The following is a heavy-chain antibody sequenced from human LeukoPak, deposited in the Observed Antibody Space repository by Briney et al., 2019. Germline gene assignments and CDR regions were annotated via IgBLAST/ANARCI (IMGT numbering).Heavy chain of an antibody. Sequence: GGSLRLSCTASGFTFGDYAMSWFRQAPGKGLEWVSSISSSSSYIYYADSVKGRFTISRDNAKNSLYLQMNSLRAEDTAVYYCARSLGPLDATYYFDYWGQGTLVTVSS. V-gene: IGHV3-21*01. CDR3: ARSLGPLDATYYFDY. D-gene: IGHD3-16*01. CDR2: ISSSSSYI. J-gene: IGHJ4*02. CDR1: GFTFGDYA.